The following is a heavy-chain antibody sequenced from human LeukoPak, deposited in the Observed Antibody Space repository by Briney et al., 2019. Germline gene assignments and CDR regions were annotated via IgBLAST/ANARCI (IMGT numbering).Heavy chain of an antibody. CDR2: ISYDGRTK. J-gene: IGHJ4*02. CDR3: AKAGHCGGDCYSIMDY. Sequence: VQPGRSLRLSCAASGFTFSSYGMHWVRQAPGKGLEWVAVISYDGRTKYYADSVNGRFSISRDNSKNTLYLQMNILRAEDTAVYYCAKAGHCGGDCYSIMDYWGQGTLVTVSS. V-gene: IGHV3-30*18. D-gene: IGHD2-21*02. CDR1: GFTFSSYG.